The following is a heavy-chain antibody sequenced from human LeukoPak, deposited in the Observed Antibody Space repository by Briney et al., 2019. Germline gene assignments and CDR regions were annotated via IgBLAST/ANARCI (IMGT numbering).Heavy chain of an antibody. J-gene: IGHJ4*02. V-gene: IGHV3-23*01. CDR2: ISVSGNT. CDR3: AKAPVTTCSGAYCYPFDY. Sequence: GGSQRLSCAASGFTLSSYAMSWVRQGPGKGREGVSAISVSGNTYHADSVKGRFTISRDSSKNTLYLQMNSLRAEDAAVYYCAKAPVTTCSGAYCYPFDYWGQGTLVTVSS. D-gene: IGHD2-15*01. CDR1: GFTLSSYA.